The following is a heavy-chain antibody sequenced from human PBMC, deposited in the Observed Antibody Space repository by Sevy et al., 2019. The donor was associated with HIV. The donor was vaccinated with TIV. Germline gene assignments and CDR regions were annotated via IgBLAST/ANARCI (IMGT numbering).Heavy chain of an antibody. CDR3: ARDSAQAAFDY. CDR1: GFTFSSYS. V-gene: IGHV3-33*08. D-gene: IGHD6-25*01. J-gene: IGHJ4*02. Sequence: GGSLRLSCAAPGFTFSSYSMNWVRQAPGKGLEWVAVIWYDGSNKYYADSVKGRFTISRVNSKNTLYLQMNSLRAEDTSVYYCARDSAQAAFDYWGQGTLVTVSS. CDR2: IWYDGSNK.